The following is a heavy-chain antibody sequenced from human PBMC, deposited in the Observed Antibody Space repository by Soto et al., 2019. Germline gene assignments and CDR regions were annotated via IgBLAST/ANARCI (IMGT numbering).Heavy chain of an antibody. CDR3: ANPEIGYGSGGSCYYYYGMDV. CDR2: ISGSGGST. Sequence: GGSLRLSCAASGFTFSSYAMSWVRQAPGKGLEWVSAISGSGGSTYYADSVKGRFTISRDNSKNTLYLQMNSLRAEDTAVYYCANPEIGYGSGGSCYYYYGMDVWGQGTTVTVSS. D-gene: IGHD2-15*01. V-gene: IGHV3-23*01. CDR1: GFTFSSYA. J-gene: IGHJ6*02.